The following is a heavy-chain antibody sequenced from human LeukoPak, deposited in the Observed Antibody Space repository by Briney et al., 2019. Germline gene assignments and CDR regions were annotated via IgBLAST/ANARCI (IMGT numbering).Heavy chain of an antibody. V-gene: IGHV4-39*01. CDR3: ARRRKDLNWFDP. Sequence: SETLSLTCAVSGDPISNSDYYWGWIRQSPGKGLEWITLINYSGHTFYNPSLRSRVTISVDMPKNQFSLNLNSVTAADTAVYYCARRRKDLNWFDPWGQGTLVTVSS. J-gene: IGHJ5*02. CDR1: GDPISNSDYY. CDR2: INYSGHT.